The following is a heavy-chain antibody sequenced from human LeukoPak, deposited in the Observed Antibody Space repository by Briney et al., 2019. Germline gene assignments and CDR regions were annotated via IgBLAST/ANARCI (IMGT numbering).Heavy chain of an antibody. CDR2: IYTSGST. Sequence: SETLSLTCTVSVASITGYYWNWIRQPAGKGLEWIGRIYTSGSTTYKPSRKSRVNMSVDTSNNQVSLQLSPVTAADTAGYYCARDPSYSRGFFDYWGQGILVTVAS. V-gene: IGHV4-4*07. J-gene: IGHJ4*02. CDR1: VASITGYY. CDR3: ARDPSYSRGFFDY. D-gene: IGHD6-19*01.